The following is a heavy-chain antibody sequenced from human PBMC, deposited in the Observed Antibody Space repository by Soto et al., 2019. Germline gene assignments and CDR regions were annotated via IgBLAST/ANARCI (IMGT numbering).Heavy chain of an antibody. D-gene: IGHD3-22*01. V-gene: IGHV3-30-3*01. CDR1: GFTFSSYA. CDR3: ARPLWRNYYNWGYFDL. Sequence: QVQLVESGGGGVQPGRSLRLSCAASGFTFSSYAMHWVRQAPGKGLERVAVISYDGSNKYYADSVKGRFTISRDNSKNTLYLQMNSLRAEDTAVYYCARPLWRNYYNWGYFDLWGRGTLVTVSS. CDR2: ISYDGSNK. J-gene: IGHJ2*01.